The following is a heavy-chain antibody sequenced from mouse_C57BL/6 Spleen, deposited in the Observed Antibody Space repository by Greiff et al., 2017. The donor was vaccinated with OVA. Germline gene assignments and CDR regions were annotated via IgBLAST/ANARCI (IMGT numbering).Heavy chain of an antibody. CDR2: INPSTGGT. Sequence: EVQLQQSGPELVKPGASVKISCKASGYSFTGYYMNWVKQSPEKSLEWIGEINPSTGGTNYNQKFKAKATLTVDKSSSTAYMQLKSLTSEDSAVYYCARRGSKPLDYGGQGTTLTVSS. D-gene: IGHD2-5*01. V-gene: IGHV1-42*01. J-gene: IGHJ2*01. CDR1: GYSFTGYY. CDR3: ARRGSKPLDY.